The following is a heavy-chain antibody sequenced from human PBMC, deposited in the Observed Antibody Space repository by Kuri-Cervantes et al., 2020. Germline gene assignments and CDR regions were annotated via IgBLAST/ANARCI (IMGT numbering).Heavy chain of an antibody. J-gene: IGHJ4*02. Sequence: ASVKVSCKASGYSFTTYGVDWVRQAPGQGLEWMGWISIYNGHTNYAQKFQDRVTMTTDTSTSTAYMELTSLTSDDTAVYYCAKVAQAYFDYWGQGTLVTVSS. V-gene: IGHV1-18*01. CDR2: ISIYNGHT. CDR3: AKVAQAYFDY. CDR1: GYSFTTYG.